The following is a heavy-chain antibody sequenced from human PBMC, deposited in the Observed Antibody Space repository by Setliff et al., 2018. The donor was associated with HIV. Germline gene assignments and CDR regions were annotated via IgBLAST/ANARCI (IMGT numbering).Heavy chain of an antibody. CDR1: VAPSAITS. D-gene: IGHD3-3*01. CDR2: IYSSGRT. J-gene: IGHJ5*02. CDR3: ARVPSAGVRGRPDLYHWFDP. Sequence: SETLPSPAMSLVAPSAITSGAGSGSPQGRDWSGLAIYSSGRTNYNPSLKSRVTMSVDTSKNQFSLKLNSVTATDTAVYYCARVPSAGVRGRPDLYHWFDPWGQGTLVTVSS. V-gene: IGHV4-4*09.